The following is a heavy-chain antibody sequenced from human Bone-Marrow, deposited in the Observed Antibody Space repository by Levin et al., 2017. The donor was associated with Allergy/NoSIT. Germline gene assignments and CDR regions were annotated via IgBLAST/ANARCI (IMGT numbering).Heavy chain of an antibody. CDR1: GYTFSSNG. J-gene: IGHJ6*02. CDR2: INTDNGNA. D-gene: IGHD3-22*01. Sequence: EASVKVSCKASGYTFSSNGISWVRQGPGYGLEWLGWINTDNGNATYAQKFKGRVTLTRDTSTSTAYLDLSSLRSDDPALYYCARGPVVITASHYYYYGLDFWGQGSTVTVSS. CDR3: ARGPVVITASHYYYYGLDF. V-gene: IGHV1-18*01.